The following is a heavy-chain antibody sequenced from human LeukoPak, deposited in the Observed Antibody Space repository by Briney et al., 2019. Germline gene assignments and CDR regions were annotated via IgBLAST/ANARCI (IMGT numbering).Heavy chain of an antibody. Sequence: GGSLRLSCAASRFTFSDYYMSWIRQAPGKGLGWVSYISSSGSTIYYADSVKGRFTISRDNAKNSLYLQMNSLRAEDTAVYYCARGRYSSSWYRFDYWGQGTLVTVSS. V-gene: IGHV3-11*01. J-gene: IGHJ4*02. CDR2: ISSSGSTI. CDR1: RFTFSDYY. CDR3: ARGRYSSSWYRFDY. D-gene: IGHD6-13*01.